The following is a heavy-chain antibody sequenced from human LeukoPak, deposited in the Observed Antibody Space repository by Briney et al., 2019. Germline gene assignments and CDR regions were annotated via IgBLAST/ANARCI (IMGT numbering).Heavy chain of an antibody. CDR2: ISGSGGST. CDR1: GFTFSSYA. CDR3: AKRVALVGELSLDY. J-gene: IGHJ4*02. D-gene: IGHD3-10*01. V-gene: IGHV3-23*01. Sequence: GGSLRLSCAASGFTFSSYAMSWVRQAPGKGLEWVSAISGSGGSTYYADSVKGGVTISRDNSKNTLYLQINSLRAEDTAVYYCAKRVALVGELSLDYWGQGTLVTVSS.